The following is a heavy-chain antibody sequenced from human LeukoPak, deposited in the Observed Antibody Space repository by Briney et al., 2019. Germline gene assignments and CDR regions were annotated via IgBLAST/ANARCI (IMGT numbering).Heavy chain of an antibody. V-gene: IGHV4-59*01. D-gene: IGHD3-9*01. CDR1: GGSISGYY. CDR3: AGAGYDTATGYLGVFDV. J-gene: IGHJ3*01. CDR2: IYYSGST. Sequence: PSETLSLTCTVSGGSISGYYWSWIRQPPGKGLECIGYIYYSGSTNYNPSLKSRVTISVDTSKNQFSLKLSSVTAADTAVYYCAGAGYDTATGYLGVFDVWGQGTMVTVSS.